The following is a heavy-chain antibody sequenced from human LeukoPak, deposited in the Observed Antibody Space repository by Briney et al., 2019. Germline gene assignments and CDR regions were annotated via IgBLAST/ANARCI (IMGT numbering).Heavy chain of an antibody. V-gene: IGHV4-61*02. D-gene: IGHD6-6*01. CDR1: GGSISSGSYY. J-gene: IGHJ5*02. Sequence: SSETLSLTCTVSGGSISSGSYYWSWIRQPAGKGLEWIGRIYTSGSTNYNPSLKSRVTISVDTSKNQFSLKLSSVTAADTAVYYCARGGFEYSSSSPGWFDPWGQGTLVTVSS. CDR2: IYTSGST. CDR3: ARGGFEYSSSSPGWFDP.